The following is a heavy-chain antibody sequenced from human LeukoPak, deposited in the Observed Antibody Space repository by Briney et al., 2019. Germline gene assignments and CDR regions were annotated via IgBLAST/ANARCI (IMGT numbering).Heavy chain of an antibody. J-gene: IGHJ4*02. Sequence: GGSLRLSCAASGFTLSGYGMNWVRQAPGKGLEWVSYISSSTRIIYYADSVKGRFTISRDNAKNSLYLQMNSLRAEDTAVYYCARGSKWRYCSSTSCYYPGYWGQGTLVTVSS. CDR3: ARGSKWRYCSSTSCYYPGY. D-gene: IGHD2-2*01. V-gene: IGHV3-48*01. CDR2: ISSSTRII. CDR1: GFTLSGYG.